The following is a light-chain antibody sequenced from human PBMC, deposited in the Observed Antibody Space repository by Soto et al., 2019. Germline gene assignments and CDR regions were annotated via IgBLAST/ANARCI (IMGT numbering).Light chain of an antibody. CDR2: DAS. Sequence: EIVLTQSPATLSLSPGERATLSCRASQSVSSYLAWYQQKPGQAPRLLIYDASNRATGTPARFSGSGSGTDFTLTISSLEPEDVAVYYCQQRSNWPPKITFGQGTRLEIK. J-gene: IGKJ5*01. CDR1: QSVSSY. V-gene: IGKV3-11*01. CDR3: QQRSNWPPKIT.